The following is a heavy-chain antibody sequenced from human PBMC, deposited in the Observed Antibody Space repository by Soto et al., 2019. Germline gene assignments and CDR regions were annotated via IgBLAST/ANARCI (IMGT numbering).Heavy chain of an antibody. Sequence: QVQLVQSGAEVKKPGASVKVSCKASGYTFTSYAISWVRQAPGQGLEWMGWINAYNGNTNSAQKLQGRVTMTTDTSTNTAYMEPRSLRSDDTAVYYCARDTAMALPDAWGQGTLVTVSS. D-gene: IGHD5-18*01. CDR2: INAYNGNT. CDR3: ARDTAMALPDA. CDR1: GYTFTSYA. V-gene: IGHV1-18*01. J-gene: IGHJ4*02.